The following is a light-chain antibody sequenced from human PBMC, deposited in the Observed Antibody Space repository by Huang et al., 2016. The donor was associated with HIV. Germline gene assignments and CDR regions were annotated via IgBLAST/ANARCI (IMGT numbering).Light chain of an antibody. Sequence: IVMTQSPATLSVSPGERVTLSCRANRSVSTNLAWYQQRPGKAPSLLIYGSSTRAPGIPARFSGSGSGTDFSLTISSLQSEDFALYYCHQYNNWLLSFGGGTRVDI. CDR3: HQYNNWLLS. J-gene: IGKJ4*01. CDR2: GSS. V-gene: IGKV3-15*01. CDR1: RSVSTN.